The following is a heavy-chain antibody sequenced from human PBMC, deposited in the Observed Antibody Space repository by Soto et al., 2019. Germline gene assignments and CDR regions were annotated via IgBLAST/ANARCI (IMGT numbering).Heavy chain of an antibody. CDR1: GDSVSSNSAA. J-gene: IGHJ6*02. V-gene: IGHV6-1*01. CDR2: TFYRSKWYN. D-gene: IGHD1-26*01. Sequence: PSQTLSLTCVISGDSVSSNSAAWSWIRQSPSRGLEWLGRTFYRSKWYNDYAVSVKGRITINPDTSKNLFSLQLNSVTPEDTAVYYCAKEGGNHYYYYAMDVWGQGTTVTVSS. CDR3: AKEGGNHYYYYAMDV.